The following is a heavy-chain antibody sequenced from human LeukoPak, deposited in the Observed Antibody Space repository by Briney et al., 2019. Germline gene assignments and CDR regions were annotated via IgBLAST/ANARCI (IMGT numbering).Heavy chain of an antibody. V-gene: IGHV3-30*03. CDR1: GFTFRSYG. CDR2: LSYDAKYK. CDR3: TRSLDY. J-gene: IGHJ4*02. Sequence: GRSLRLSCAASGFTFRSYGMHWVRQAPGKGLEWVAVLSYDAKYKYYGDSVKGRFTISRDNAKNSLYLQMNSLRAEDTAVYYCTRSLDYWGQGILVTVSS. D-gene: IGHD2-15*01.